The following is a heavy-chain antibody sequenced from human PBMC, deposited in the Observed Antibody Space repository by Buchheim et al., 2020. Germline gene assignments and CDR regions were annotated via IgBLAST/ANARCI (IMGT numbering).Heavy chain of an antibody. CDR1: GGSFSGYY. Sequence: QVQLQQWGAGLLKPSETLSLTCAVYGGSFSGYYWSWIRQPPGKGLEWIGEINHRGSTNYNPSLKSRVTISGDTSKKPLSLKLSSVTAADTAVYYCARGHPGWFLDWGQGTL. D-gene: IGHD2-15*01. J-gene: IGHJ4*02. CDR2: INHRGST. CDR3: ARGHPGWFLD. V-gene: IGHV4-34*01.